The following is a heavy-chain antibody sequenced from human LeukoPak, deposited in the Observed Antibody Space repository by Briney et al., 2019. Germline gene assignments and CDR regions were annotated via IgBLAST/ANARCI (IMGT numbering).Heavy chain of an antibody. CDR3: ARALYSSGWYYDY. V-gene: IGHV3-30-3*01. D-gene: IGHD6-19*01. CDR2: ISYDGSNK. CDR1: GFTFSSYA. J-gene: IGHJ4*02. Sequence: GGSLRLSCAASGFTFSSYAMHWVRQAPGKGLEWVAVISYDGSNKYYADSVKGRVTISRDNSKNTLYLQMNSLRAEDTAVYYCARALYSSGWYYDYWGQGTLVTVSS.